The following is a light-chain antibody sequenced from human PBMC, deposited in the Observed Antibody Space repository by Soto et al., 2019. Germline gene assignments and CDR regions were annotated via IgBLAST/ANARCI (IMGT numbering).Light chain of an antibody. CDR2: DVS. J-gene: IGLJ1*01. CDR1: SNDVGGYNF. Sequence: QSALTQPASVSGSPGQSITLSCTGTSNDVGGYNFVSWYQQYPGKAPKLLIYDVSNRPSGVSNRVSGSKSDNTASLTISGLQPEDEADYYCSSYTSSRPYVFGTGTKLTVL. CDR3: SSYTSSRPYV. V-gene: IGLV2-14*03.